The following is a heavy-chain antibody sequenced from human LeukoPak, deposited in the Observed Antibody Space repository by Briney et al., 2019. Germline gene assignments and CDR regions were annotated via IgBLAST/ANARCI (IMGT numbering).Heavy chain of an antibody. V-gene: IGHV3-21*04. D-gene: IGHD3-22*01. Sequence: GGSLRLSCAASGFTFSSYSMNWVRQAPGKGLEWVSSISSSSSYIYYADSVKGRFTISRDNAKNSLYLQMNSLRAEDTAVYYCASLSDSSGYFYDHAFDLWGQGTMVTVSS. CDR1: GFTFSSYS. CDR2: ISSSSSYI. J-gene: IGHJ3*01. CDR3: ASLSDSSGYFYDHAFDL.